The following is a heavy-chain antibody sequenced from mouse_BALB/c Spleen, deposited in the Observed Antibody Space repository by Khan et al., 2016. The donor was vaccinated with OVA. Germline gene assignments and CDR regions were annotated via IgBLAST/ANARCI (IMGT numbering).Heavy chain of an antibody. CDR3: ASELGRFYVRDY. J-gene: IGHJ4*01. V-gene: IGHV3-2*02. CDR2: ISYSGST. Sequence: EVQLQESGPGLVKPSQSLSLTCTVAGYSITSDYAWNWIRQFPGNKLEWMGYISYSGSTGYNPSLKSRISITRDTSKNQFFLQLNSVTTEDTAKYYCASELGRFYVRDYWGQGTSFTVS. D-gene: IGHD4-1*01. CDR1: GYSITSDYA.